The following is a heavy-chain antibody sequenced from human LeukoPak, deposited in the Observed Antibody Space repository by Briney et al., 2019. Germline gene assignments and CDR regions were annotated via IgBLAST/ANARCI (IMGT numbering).Heavy chain of an antibody. V-gene: IGHV4-61*05. CDR2: IYYSGST. CDR1: GGSISSSSYY. CDR3: ARAVVVVAATPGDAFDI. J-gene: IGHJ3*02. D-gene: IGHD2-15*01. Sequence: SETLSLTCTVSGGSISSSSYYWGWIRQPPGKGLEWIGYIYYSGSTNYNPSLKSRVTIPVDTSKNQFSLKLSSVTAADTAVYYCARAVVVVAATPGDAFDIWGQGTMVTVSS.